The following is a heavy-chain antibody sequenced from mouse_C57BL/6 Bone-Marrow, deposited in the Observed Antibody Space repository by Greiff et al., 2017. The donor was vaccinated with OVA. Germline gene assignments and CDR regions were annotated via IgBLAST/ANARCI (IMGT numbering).Heavy chain of an antibody. J-gene: IGHJ1*03. Sequence: VQLQQSGAELVKPGASVKMSCKASGYTFTTYPIEWMKQNHGKSLEWIGNFHPYNDDTKYNEKFKGKATLTVEKSSSTVYLGLSRLTSDDSAVYYCARRFYGSSHGYFDVWGTGTTVTVSS. CDR2: FHPYNDDT. CDR3: ARRFYGSSHGYFDV. CDR1: GYTFTTYP. D-gene: IGHD1-1*01. V-gene: IGHV1-47*01.